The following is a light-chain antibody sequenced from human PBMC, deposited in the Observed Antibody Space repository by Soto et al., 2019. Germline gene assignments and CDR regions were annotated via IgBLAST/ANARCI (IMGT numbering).Light chain of an antibody. CDR3: CSYAVTYYV. CDR1: SSDVGGYNY. V-gene: IGLV2-11*01. J-gene: IGLJ1*01. Sequence: QSALTQPRSVSGSPGQSVTISCTGTSSDVGGYNYVSWYQQHPGKAPKLMIYDVSKRPSGVPDRFSGSKSGNTASLTISGIQAEDEADYYCCSYAVTYYVFGTGTKLTVL. CDR2: DVS.